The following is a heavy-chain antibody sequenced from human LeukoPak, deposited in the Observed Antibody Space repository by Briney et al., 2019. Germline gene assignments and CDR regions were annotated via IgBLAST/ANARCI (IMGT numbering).Heavy chain of an antibody. CDR3: ARLVGASWFDS. CDR1: GGSISSSSYY. CDR2: IYYSGST. Sequence: PSETLSLTCTVSGGSISSSSYYWGWIRQPPGKGLEWIGSIYYSGSTYYNPSLKSRVTMSVDTSKNQFSLQLNSVTPEDTAVYYCARLVGASWFDSWGQGTLVTVSS. J-gene: IGHJ5*01. D-gene: IGHD1-26*01. V-gene: IGHV4-39*07.